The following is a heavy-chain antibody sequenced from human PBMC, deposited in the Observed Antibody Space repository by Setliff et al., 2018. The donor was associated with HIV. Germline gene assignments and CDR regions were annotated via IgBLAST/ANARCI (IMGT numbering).Heavy chain of an antibody. Sequence: PSETLSLTCTVSGGSISIYYWSWVRQTPGKGLEWIGEIYHSGSTNYNPSLKSRVTISVDTSKNQFSLKLRSVTAADTAVYFCARRLAVYDGSNWGGWFDPWGQGTLVTVSS. CDR2: IYHSGST. J-gene: IGHJ5*02. V-gene: IGHV4-59*12. CDR1: GGSISIYY. D-gene: IGHD3-16*01. CDR3: ARRLAVYDGSNWGGWFDP.